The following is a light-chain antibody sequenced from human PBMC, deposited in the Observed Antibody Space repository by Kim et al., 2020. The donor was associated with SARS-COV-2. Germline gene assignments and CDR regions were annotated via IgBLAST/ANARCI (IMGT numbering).Light chain of an antibody. V-gene: IGLV2-18*02. Sequence: QSALTQPPSVSGPPGQTVTISCSGTSGDIGAYSRVSWYHQPPGTAPKLVIYEVNNRPSGVPYRFSGSKSGNTASLTISGLQSEDEGNYYCSSDTIWSTIIFGGGTQLTVL. J-gene: IGLJ2*01. CDR3: SSDTIWSTII. CDR1: SGDIGAYSR. CDR2: EVN.